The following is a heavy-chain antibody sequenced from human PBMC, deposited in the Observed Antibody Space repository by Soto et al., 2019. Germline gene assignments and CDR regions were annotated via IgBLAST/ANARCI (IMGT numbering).Heavy chain of an antibody. CDR3: ARDGRYFDWLPFDY. V-gene: IGHV4-34*01. Sequence: TTSETLSLTCAVYGGSFSGYYWSWIRQPPGKGLEWIGEINHSGSTNYNPSLKSRVTISVDTSKNQFSLKLSSVTAADTAVYYCARDGRYFDWLPFDYWGQGTLVTVSS. CDR2: INHSGST. J-gene: IGHJ4*02. D-gene: IGHD3-9*01. CDR1: GGSFSGYY.